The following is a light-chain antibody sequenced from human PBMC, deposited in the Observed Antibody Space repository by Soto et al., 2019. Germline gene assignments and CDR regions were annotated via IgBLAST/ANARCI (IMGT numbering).Light chain of an antibody. CDR1: QSVSSNY. Sequence: EIVLTQSPGTLSLSPGDRATLSCRASQSVSSNYLAWYQQKPGQAPRLLIYGASSRATGIPDRFSGSGSGTDFTLTISRLEPEDLAVYYCQQYDTSPPLTVGGGTKTEIK. CDR3: QQYDTSPPLT. CDR2: GAS. V-gene: IGKV3-20*01. J-gene: IGKJ4*02.